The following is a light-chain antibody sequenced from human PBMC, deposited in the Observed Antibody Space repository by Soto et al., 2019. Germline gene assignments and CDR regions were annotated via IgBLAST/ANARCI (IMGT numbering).Light chain of an antibody. CDR2: GAS. CDR3: QQYNYLIT. J-gene: IGKJ5*01. V-gene: IGKV3-20*01. Sequence: EIVLTQSPGTLSLSPGERATLSCRASQSVRSTYLAWYQQKPGQAPRLLIDGASSRATGIPDRFSGSGSGTDFTLTISRLEPEDFAVYFCQQYNYLITFGQGTRLEIK. CDR1: QSVRSTY.